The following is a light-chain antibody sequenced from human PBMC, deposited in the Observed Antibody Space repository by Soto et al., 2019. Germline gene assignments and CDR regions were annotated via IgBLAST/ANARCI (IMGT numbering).Light chain of an antibody. CDR3: QQYNNWPPWT. Sequence: EIVMTHSPATLSVSPGERATLSCRASQSVSSNLAWYQQKPGQAPRLLIYGASTRDTGIPARFSGSGSGTEFTLTISSLQSEDFAVYYCQQYNNWPPWTFGQGTKVDIK. V-gene: IGKV3-15*01. J-gene: IGKJ1*01. CDR2: GAS. CDR1: QSVSSN.